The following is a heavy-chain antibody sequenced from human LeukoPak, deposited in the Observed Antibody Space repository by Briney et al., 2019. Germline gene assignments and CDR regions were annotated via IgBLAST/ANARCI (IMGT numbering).Heavy chain of an antibody. Sequence: GGSLRLSCAASGFTFNNAWMGWVRQAPGKGLEWVGRIKTKTDGGTTDYAAPVKGRFTISRDDSKNTLYLQMNSLRAEDTAVYYCARRSGIAVAGAFDYGGQGTLVTVSS. V-gene: IGHV3-15*01. CDR1: GFTFNNAW. CDR2: IKTKTDGGTT. D-gene: IGHD6-19*01. CDR3: ARRSGIAVAGAFDY. J-gene: IGHJ4*02.